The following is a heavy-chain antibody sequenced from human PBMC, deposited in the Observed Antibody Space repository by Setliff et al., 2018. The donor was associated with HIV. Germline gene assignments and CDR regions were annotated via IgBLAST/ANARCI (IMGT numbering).Heavy chain of an antibody. V-gene: IGHV4-59*01. J-gene: IGHJ3*01. CDR3: ARSGYTSGFYWVFGAFGV. Sequence: RQPPGKRLEWIASIQYSDSSHYNPSLQSRVTISVDTSTKQFSLYLSSVNETDTAVYYCARSGYTSGFYWVFGAFGVWGQGKLVTVSS. CDR2: IQYSDSS. D-gene: IGHD3-22*01.